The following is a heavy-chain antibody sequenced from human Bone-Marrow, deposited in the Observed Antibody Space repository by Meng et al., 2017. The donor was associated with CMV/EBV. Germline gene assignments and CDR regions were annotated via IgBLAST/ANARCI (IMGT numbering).Heavy chain of an antibody. V-gene: IGHV1-8*01. CDR3: ARDSRVGATRYYYYGMDV. J-gene: IGHJ6*02. Sequence: ASVKVSCKASGYTFTSYDINWVRQATGQGLEWMGWMNPNSGNTGYAQKFQGRVTMTRNTSISTAYMELSSLRSEDTAVYYCARDSRVGATRYYYYGMDVWGQGTTVTVSS. D-gene: IGHD1-26*01. CDR2: MNPNSGNT. CDR1: GYTFTSYD.